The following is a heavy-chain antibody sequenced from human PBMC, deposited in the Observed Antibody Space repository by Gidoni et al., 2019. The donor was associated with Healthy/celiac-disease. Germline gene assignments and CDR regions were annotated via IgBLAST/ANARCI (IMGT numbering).Heavy chain of an antibody. CDR3: ARPYDSSGA. CDR1: GGSISSSRYY. Sequence: QLPLQEWGPGLVKPSDTLSLTCTVSGGSISSSRYYWCWIRQPPVKGLEWSGSIYYSGSTYYNPSLKSRVTISVDTSKNQFSLKLSSVTAADTAVYYCARPYDSSGAWGQGTLVTVSS. V-gene: IGHV4-39*01. CDR2: IYYSGST. J-gene: IGHJ4*02. D-gene: IGHD3-22*01.